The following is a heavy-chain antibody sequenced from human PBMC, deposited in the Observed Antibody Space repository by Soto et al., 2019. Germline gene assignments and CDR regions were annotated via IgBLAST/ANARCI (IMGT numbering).Heavy chain of an antibody. Sequence: ETLSLTCTISGGSISGYYWTWIRQSPGKGLEYIGYVYNGNTNYNPSLNSRVTISVDTSKNQFSLKLSSVTAADTAVYYCAGTRGYCSGGSCPTVVDYWGQGTLVTVSS. CDR1: GGSISGYY. D-gene: IGHD2-15*01. J-gene: IGHJ4*02. CDR2: VYNGNT. V-gene: IGHV4-59*01. CDR3: AGTRGYCSGGSCPTVVDY.